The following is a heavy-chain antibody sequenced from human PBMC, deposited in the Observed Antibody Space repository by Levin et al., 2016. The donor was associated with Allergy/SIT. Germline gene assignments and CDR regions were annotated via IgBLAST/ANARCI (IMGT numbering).Heavy chain of an antibody. J-gene: IGHJ4*02. D-gene: IGHD6-19*01. V-gene: IGHV1-69*04. Sequence: SVKVSCKASGGTFSSYAISWVRQAPGQGLEWMGRIIPILGIANYAQKFQGRVTITADKSTSTAYMELSSLRSEDTAVYYCARARGYSSGWYKYWGQGTLVTVSS. CDR2: IIPILGIA. CDR3: ARARGYSSGWYKY. CDR1: GGTFSSYA.